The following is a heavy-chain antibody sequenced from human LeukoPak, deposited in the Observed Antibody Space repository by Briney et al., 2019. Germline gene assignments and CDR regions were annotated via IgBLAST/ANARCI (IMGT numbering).Heavy chain of an antibody. CDR1: GDTFSSYA. V-gene: IGHV1-69*05. J-gene: IGHJ5*02. CDR2: IIPIYGTT. CDR3: ARVYSSSWVWFDP. Sequence: ASVKVSCKASGDTFSSYAISWVRQAPGQGLEWMGGIIPIYGTTNYAQKFQGRVTITTDESTSTAYMELSSLRSEDTAVYYCARVYSSSWVWFDPWGQGTLVTVSS. D-gene: IGHD6-13*01.